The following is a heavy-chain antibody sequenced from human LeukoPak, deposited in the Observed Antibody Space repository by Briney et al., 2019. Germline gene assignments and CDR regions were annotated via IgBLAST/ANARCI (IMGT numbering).Heavy chain of an antibody. Sequence: MAGGSLRLSCAASGFTVSSNYMSWIRQPPGKGLEWIGYIYYSGSTNYNPSLKSRVTISVDTSKNQFSLKLSSVTAADTAVYYCARRGYSYAIDYWGQGTLVTVSS. CDR1: GFTVSSNY. J-gene: IGHJ4*02. CDR2: IYYSGST. CDR3: ARRGYSYAIDY. D-gene: IGHD5-18*01. V-gene: IGHV4-59*08.